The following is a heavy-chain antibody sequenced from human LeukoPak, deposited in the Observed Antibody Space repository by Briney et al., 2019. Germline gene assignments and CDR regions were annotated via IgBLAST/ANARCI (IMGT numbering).Heavy chain of an antibody. CDR1: GGTFSSYA. V-gene: IGHV1-69*11. CDR3: ARERDSSGWYLGYFDY. Sequence: ASVKVSCKASGGTFSSYAISWVRQAPGQGLEWMGRIIPILGTANYAQKFQGRVTITTDESTSTAYMELSSLRSEDTAVYYCARERDSSGWYLGYFDYWGQGTLVTVSS. J-gene: IGHJ4*02. CDR2: IIPILGTA. D-gene: IGHD6-19*01.